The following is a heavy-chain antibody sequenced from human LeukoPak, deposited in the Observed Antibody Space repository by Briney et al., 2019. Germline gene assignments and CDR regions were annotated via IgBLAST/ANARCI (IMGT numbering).Heavy chain of an antibody. Sequence: PSETLSLTCAVYGGSFSGYYWSWIRQPPGKGLEWIGEINHSGSTNYNPSLKSRVTISVDTSKNQFSLKLSSVTAADTAVYYCARAPLGPYYDISALGYWGQGTLVTVSS. CDR2: INHSGST. CDR1: GGSFSGYY. V-gene: IGHV4-34*01. J-gene: IGHJ4*02. CDR3: ARAPLGPYYDISALGY. D-gene: IGHD3-22*01.